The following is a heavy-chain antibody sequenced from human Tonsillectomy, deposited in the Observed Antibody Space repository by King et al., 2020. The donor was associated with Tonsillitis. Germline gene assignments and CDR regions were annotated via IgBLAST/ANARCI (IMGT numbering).Heavy chain of an antibody. CDR1: GGSISSSSYY. D-gene: IGHD5-24*01. CDR3: ARLRRDGYHGADYYYGMDV. V-gene: IGHV4-39*01. Sequence: LQLQESGPGLVKPSETLSLTCTVSGGSISSSSYYWGWIRQPPGKGLEWIGSIYYSWSTYYNPSLKSRVTISVDTSKNQFSLKLSSVTAADTAVYYCARLRRDGYHGADYYYGMDVWGQGTTVTVSS. CDR2: IYYSWST. J-gene: IGHJ6*02.